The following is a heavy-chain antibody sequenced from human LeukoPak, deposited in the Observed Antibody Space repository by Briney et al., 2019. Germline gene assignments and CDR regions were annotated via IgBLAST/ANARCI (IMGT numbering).Heavy chain of an antibody. V-gene: IGHV1-69*06. Sequence: ASVKVSCKASGGTFSSYTISWVRQAPGQGLEWMGGIIPIFGTANYAQKFQGRVTMTEDTSTDTAYMELSSLRSEDTAVYYCATTLVPGYFDYWGQGTLVTVSS. CDR2: IIPIFGTA. CDR1: GGTFSSYT. CDR3: ATTLVPGYFDY. J-gene: IGHJ4*02. D-gene: IGHD6-13*01.